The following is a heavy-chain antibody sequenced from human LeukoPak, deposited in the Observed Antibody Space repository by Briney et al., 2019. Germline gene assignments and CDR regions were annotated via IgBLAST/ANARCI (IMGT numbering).Heavy chain of an antibody. V-gene: IGHV4-34*01. CDR2: INHSGST. D-gene: IGHD3-9*01. Sequence: PSETLSLTCAVYGGSFSGYYWSWIRQPPGKGLEWIGEINHSGSTNYNPSLKSRVTISVDTSKNQFSLKLSSVTAADTAVYYCARGFDWLEYYFDYWGQGTLVTVSS. CDR1: GGSFSGYY. CDR3: ARGFDWLEYYFDY. J-gene: IGHJ4*02.